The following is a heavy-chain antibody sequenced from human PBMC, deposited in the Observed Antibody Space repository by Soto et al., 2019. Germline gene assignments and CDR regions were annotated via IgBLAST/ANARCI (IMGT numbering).Heavy chain of an antibody. CDR2: SSATGAGT. Sequence: EVQPLESGGGLVQPGGSLRLSCAASGFTFSSYGMTWVRQAPGKGLEWVSFSSATGAGTYYADSVKGLFTISRDNSKNALYLQTTRCRCGDTAVYYFAKVRRGGGNYGLYSDFWGQGAMVIVSS. CDR3: AKVRRGGGNYGLYSDF. J-gene: IGHJ4*02. D-gene: IGHD3-10*01. V-gene: IGHV3-23*01. CDR1: GFTFSSYG.